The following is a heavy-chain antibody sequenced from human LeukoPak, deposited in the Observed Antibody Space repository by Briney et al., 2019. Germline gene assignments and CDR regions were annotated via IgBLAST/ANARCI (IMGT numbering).Heavy chain of an antibody. D-gene: IGHD5-12*01. Sequence: ASVKVSCKASGYTFTSYYMHWVRQAPGQGLEWMGIINPSGGSTSYAQKFQGRVTMTRDTSTSTVYMELSGLRSEDTAVYYCATVEPRGSGYGEVFDYWGQGTLVTVSS. V-gene: IGHV1-46*01. CDR2: INPSGGST. J-gene: IGHJ4*02. CDR1: GYTFTSYY. CDR3: ATVEPRGSGYGEVFDY.